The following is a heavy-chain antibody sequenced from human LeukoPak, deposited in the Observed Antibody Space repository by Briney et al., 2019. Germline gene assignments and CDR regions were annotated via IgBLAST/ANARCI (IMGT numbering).Heavy chain of an antibody. CDR2: ISSSSSYI. CDR3: ARAEGSGSSFDY. Sequence: PGGSLRLSCAASGFSFSSYTMNWVRQAPGKGLEWVSIISSSSSYIYYADSVKGRFTISRDNAKNALYLQMNSLRVEDTAVYYCARAEGSGSSFDYWGQGALVTVSS. V-gene: IGHV3-21*01. CDR1: GFSFSSYT. J-gene: IGHJ4*02. D-gene: IGHD3-10*01.